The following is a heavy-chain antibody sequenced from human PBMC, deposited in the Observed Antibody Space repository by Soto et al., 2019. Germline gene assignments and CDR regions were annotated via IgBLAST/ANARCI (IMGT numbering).Heavy chain of an antibody. J-gene: IGHJ4*02. CDR1: GGTFSSYA. CDR2: IIPIFGTA. V-gene: IGHV1-69*01. CDR3: SRADTAMVPTNY. Sequence: QVQLVQSGAEVKKPGSSVKVSCKASGGTFSSYAISWVRQAPGQGLEWMGGIIPIFGTANYAQKCQGRVTITADESTSPAYMALSSLRSEDTAVYYCSRADTAMVPTNYWGQGTLVTVSS. D-gene: IGHD5-18*01.